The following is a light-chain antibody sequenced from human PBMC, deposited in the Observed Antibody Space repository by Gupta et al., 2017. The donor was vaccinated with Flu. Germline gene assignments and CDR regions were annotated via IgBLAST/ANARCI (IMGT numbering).Light chain of an antibody. Sequence: GQSASIACGGNNIGSETVHWYQQKPGQAPVLVLYDDDFRPSGIPDRFSGSNSGNTATLTIRRVEAGDEADYYCQVWDTASDHWVFGAGTALTVV. CDR3: QVWDTASDHWV. CDR2: DDD. CDR1: NIGSET. J-gene: IGLJ3*02. V-gene: IGLV3-21*02.